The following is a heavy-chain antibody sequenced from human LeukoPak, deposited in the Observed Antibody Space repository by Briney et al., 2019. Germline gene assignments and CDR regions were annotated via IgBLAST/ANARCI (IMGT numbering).Heavy chain of an antibody. V-gene: IGHV1-69*05. Sequence: SVKVSCKASGGTFSSYAISWVRQAPGQGLEWMGGIIPIFGTANYAQKLQGRVTITTDESTSTAYMELSSLRSEDTAVYYCARDPIGGAVAGTTQNWGQGTLVTVSS. J-gene: IGHJ4*02. CDR2: IIPIFGTA. CDR3: ARDPIGGAVAGTTQN. D-gene: IGHD6-19*01. CDR1: GGTFSSYA.